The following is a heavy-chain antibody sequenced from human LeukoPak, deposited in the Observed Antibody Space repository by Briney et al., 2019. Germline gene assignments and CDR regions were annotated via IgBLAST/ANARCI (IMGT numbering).Heavy chain of an antibody. CDR3: AKDESMKAARYYFDF. CDR2: IANDGGDK. J-gene: IGHJ4*02. Sequence: GGSLRLSCAASGFTFKNYGMHWVRQAPDKGLEWGAVIANDGGDKHHADSVKGRFTVSRDNSKNTVYLQMNSLRGEDTAVYYCAKDESMKAARYYFDFWGQGTLVTVSS. V-gene: IGHV3-30*18. D-gene: IGHD6-13*01. CDR1: GFTFKNYG.